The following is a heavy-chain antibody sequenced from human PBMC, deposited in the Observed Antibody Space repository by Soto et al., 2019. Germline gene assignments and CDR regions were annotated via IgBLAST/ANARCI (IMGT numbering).Heavy chain of an antibody. CDR3: AKDITNRYSGSDY. J-gene: IGHJ4*02. CDR2: ISGSGGST. V-gene: IGHV3-23*01. CDR1: GFTFSSYA. D-gene: IGHD1-26*01. Sequence: GGSLRLSCAASGFTFSSYAMSWVRQAPGKGLEWVSAISGSGGSTYYADSVKGRFTISRDNSKNTLDLQMNSLRAEDTAVYYCAKDITNRYSGSDYWGQGTLVTVSS.